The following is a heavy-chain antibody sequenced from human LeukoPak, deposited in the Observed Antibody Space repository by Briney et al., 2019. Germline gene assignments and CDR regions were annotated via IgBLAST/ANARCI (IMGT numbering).Heavy chain of an antibody. CDR3: ATHAGIAVAGTDY. Sequence: EASVKVSCKVSGYTLTELSMHWVRQAPGKGLEWMGGFDPEDGETIYAQKFQGRVTMTEDTSTDTAYMELSSLRSQDTAVYYCATHAGIAVAGTDYWGQGTLVTVSS. CDR1: GYTLTELS. CDR2: FDPEDGET. J-gene: IGHJ4*02. D-gene: IGHD6-19*01. V-gene: IGHV1-24*01.